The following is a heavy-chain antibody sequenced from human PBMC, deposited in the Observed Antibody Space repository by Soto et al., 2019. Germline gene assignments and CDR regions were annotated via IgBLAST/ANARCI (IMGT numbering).Heavy chain of an antibody. Sequence: ASVKVSCXASGYTFTSYDINWVRQATGQGLEWMGWMNPNSGNTGYAQKFQGRVTMTRNTSTSTAYMELSSLRSEDTAVYYCARVHITGTTSYFDYWGQGTLVTVSS. CDR1: GYTFTSYD. D-gene: IGHD1-20*01. V-gene: IGHV1-8*01. J-gene: IGHJ4*02. CDR2: MNPNSGNT. CDR3: ARVHITGTTSYFDY.